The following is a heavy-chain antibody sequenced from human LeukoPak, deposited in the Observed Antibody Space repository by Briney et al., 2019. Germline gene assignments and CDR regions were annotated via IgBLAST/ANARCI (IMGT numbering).Heavy chain of an antibody. D-gene: IGHD3-16*01. Sequence: QPGGSLRLSCAASGFTFSSYSIRWVRQAPGKGLEWVAVISYDGSNKYYADSVKGRFTISRDNSKNTLYLQMNSLRVEDTAVYYCAKPAYAGYYYYMDVWGKGTTVTVSS. CDR1: GFTFSSYS. CDR2: ISYDGSNK. CDR3: AKPAYAGYYYYMDV. J-gene: IGHJ6*03. V-gene: IGHV3-30*18.